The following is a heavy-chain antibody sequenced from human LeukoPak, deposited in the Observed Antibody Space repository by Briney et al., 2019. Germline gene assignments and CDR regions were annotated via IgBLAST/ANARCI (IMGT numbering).Heavy chain of an antibody. CDR2: ISSSSSYI. Sequence: GGSLRLSCAASGFTFSSYSMNWVRQAPGKGLEWVSSISSSSSYIYYADSVKGRFTISRDNAKSSLYLQMNSLRAEDTAVYYCARDLGELLSELDYWGQGTLVTVSS. CDR1: GFTFSSYS. D-gene: IGHD1-26*01. CDR3: ARDLGELLSELDY. V-gene: IGHV3-21*01. J-gene: IGHJ4*02.